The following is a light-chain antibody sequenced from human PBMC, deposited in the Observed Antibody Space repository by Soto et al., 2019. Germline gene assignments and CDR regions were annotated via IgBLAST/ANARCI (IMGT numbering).Light chain of an antibody. Sequence: DIQMTQSPSSLSAAFGDRGTMTSLASQSIAGYLNWYQQEPGKAPKLLIYAASNLQSGVPSRFSGSGSGTDFTLTISSLQPEDFATYFCQQSYTTPVYSFGQGTKV. CDR2: AAS. V-gene: IGKV1-39*01. CDR3: QQSYTTPVYS. J-gene: IGKJ2*01. CDR1: QSIAGY.